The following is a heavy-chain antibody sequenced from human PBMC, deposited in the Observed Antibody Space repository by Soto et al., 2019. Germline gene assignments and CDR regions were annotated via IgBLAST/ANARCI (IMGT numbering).Heavy chain of an antibody. Sequence: QVQLVESGGGVVQPGRSLRLSCAASGFTFSSYGMHWVRQAPGKGLEWVAVISYDGSNKYYADSVKGRFTISRDNSKNTLCLQMNSLRTEDTAVYYCAQAEVTVLTPYYFDYWGQGTLVTVSS. CDR1: GFTFSSYG. CDR2: ISYDGSNK. D-gene: IGHD4-17*01. CDR3: AQAEVTVLTPYYFDY. J-gene: IGHJ4*02. V-gene: IGHV3-30*18.